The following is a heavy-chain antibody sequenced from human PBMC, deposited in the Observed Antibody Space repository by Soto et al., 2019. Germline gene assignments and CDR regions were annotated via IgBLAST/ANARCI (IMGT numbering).Heavy chain of an antibody. J-gene: IGHJ4*02. CDR1: GYTFTSYY. CDR2: INPNSGGT. CDR3: ARDVSSSGNYDFWSGPRRFDY. Sequence: ASVKVSCKASGYTFTSYYMHWVRQAPGQGLEWMGWINPNSGGTNHAQKFQGRVTMTRDTSISTAYMELSRLRSDDTAVYYCARDVSSSGNYDFWSGPRRFDYWGQGTLVTVSS. D-gene: IGHD3-3*01. V-gene: IGHV1-2*02.